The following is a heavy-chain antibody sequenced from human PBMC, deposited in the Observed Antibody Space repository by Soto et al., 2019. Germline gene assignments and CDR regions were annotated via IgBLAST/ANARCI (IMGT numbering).Heavy chain of an antibody. CDR1: GFTFSSYW. J-gene: IGHJ3*02. D-gene: IGHD3-9*01. Sequence: EVQLVESGGGLVQPGGSLRLSCAASGFTFSSYWMSWVRQAPGKGLEWVANIKQDGSEKYYVDSVKGRFIISRDNAKNSLYLQMNSLRAEDTAVYYCARDLLDILTGYSYDAFDIWGQGTMVTVSS. CDR2: IKQDGSEK. CDR3: ARDLLDILTGYSYDAFDI. V-gene: IGHV3-7*01.